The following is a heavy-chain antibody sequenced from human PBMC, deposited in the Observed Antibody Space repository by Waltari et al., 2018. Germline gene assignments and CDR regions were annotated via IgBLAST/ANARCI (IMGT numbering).Heavy chain of an antibody. Sequence: AISGSGGSTYYADSVKGRFTISRDNSKNTLYRQMNSLRAEDTAVYYCAKPYSGYVFDYWGQGTLVTVSS. J-gene: IGHJ4*02. D-gene: IGHD5-12*01. V-gene: IGHV3-23*01. CDR3: AKPYSGYVFDY. CDR2: ISGSGGST.